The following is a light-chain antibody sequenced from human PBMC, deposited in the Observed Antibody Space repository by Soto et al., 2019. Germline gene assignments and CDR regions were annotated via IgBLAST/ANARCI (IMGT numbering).Light chain of an antibody. CDR3: QQYGSSPIT. Sequence: EILLTQSPGTLSLSPGERATLSCRASQSVSSSYLAWYQQKPGQAPRLLIYGASSRATGIPDRFSRSGSGTDFPLTISRPAPEDFAVYYCQQYGSSPITFGQGTRLEI. CDR1: QSVSSSY. CDR2: GAS. J-gene: IGKJ5*01. V-gene: IGKV3-20*01.